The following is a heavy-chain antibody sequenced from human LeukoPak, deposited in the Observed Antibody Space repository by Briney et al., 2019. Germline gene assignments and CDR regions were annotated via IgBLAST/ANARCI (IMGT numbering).Heavy chain of an antibody. CDR1: GYTFTSYG. CDR3: ARDSMIVVVITYYYYGMGV. V-gene: IGHV1-18*01. CDR2: ISAYNGNT. Sequence: ASVKVSCKASGYTFTSYGISWVRQAPGQGLEWMGWISAYNGNTNYAQKLQGRVTMTTDTSTSTAYMELRSLRSDDTAVYYCARDSMIVVVITYYYYGMGVWGQGTTVTVSS. D-gene: IGHD3-22*01. J-gene: IGHJ6*02.